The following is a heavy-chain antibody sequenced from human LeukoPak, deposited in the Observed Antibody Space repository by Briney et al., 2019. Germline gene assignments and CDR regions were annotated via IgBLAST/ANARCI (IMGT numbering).Heavy chain of an antibody. J-gene: IGHJ4*02. D-gene: IGHD3-10*01. CDR1: GGSISSYY. CDR3: AGSDGSGTPIDY. V-gene: IGHV4-4*09. CDR2: IYTSGST. Sequence: SETLSLTCTVSGGSISSYYWSWIRQPPGKGLEWIGYIYTSGSTNYNPSLKSRVTISVDTSKNQFSLKLSSVTAADTAVYYCAGSDGSGTPIDYWSQGTLVTVSP.